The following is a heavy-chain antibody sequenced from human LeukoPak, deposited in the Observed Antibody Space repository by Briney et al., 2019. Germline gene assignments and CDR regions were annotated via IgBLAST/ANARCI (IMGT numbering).Heavy chain of an antibody. CDR2: INHSGST. J-gene: IGHJ6*03. V-gene: IGHV4-34*01. D-gene: IGHD3-3*01. CDR3: ASTERVANYYYYMDV. CDR1: GGSFSGYY. Sequence: SETLSLTCAVYGGSFSGYYWSWIRQPPGKGLEWIGEINHSGSTNYNPSLKSRVTISVDTSKNQFSLKLSSVTAADTAVYYCASTERVANYYYYMDVWGKGTTVTVSS.